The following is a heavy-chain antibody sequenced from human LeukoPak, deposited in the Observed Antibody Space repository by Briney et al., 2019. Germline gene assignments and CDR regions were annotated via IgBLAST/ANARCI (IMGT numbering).Heavy chain of an antibody. D-gene: IGHD6-19*01. CDR3: AREDSSVWNANY. CDR2: IWYDGSKR. Sequence: SLRLSGVASGFTVSGHGMHWVRQAPGKGLEWVALIWYDGSKRYYADSVKGRFTISRDDSKNTLYLQMNNLGAEDTAVYYCAREDSSVWNANYWGLGTLVTVSS. CDR1: GFTVSGHG. J-gene: IGHJ4*02. V-gene: IGHV3-33*01.